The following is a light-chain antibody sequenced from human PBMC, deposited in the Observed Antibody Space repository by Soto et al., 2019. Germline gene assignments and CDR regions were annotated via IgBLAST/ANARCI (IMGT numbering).Light chain of an antibody. CDR2: ELN. CDR1: HDY. J-gene: IGLJ2*01. CDR3: SSYTSNNTLV. V-gene: IGLV2-14*01. Sequence: QSALTQPASVSGSPGQSITVSCTGTHDYVSWYQQHPGKAPRLMTYELNKRPSGVSNRFSGSKSDNTASLTISGLQAEDEADYYCSSYTSNNTLVFGGGTKLTVL.